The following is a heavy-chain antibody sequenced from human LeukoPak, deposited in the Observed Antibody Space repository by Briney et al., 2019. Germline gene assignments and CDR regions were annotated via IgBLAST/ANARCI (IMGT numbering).Heavy chain of an antibody. CDR1: GYSFTSYW. CDR2: IYPGDSDT. CDR3: ARHQREGYCSGGSCPIGS. D-gene: IGHD2-15*01. V-gene: IGHV5-51*01. Sequence: GESLKISCKGSGYSFTSYWIGWVRQMPGRGLEWMGIIYPGDSDTRYSPSFQGQVTISADKSITTAYLQWSSLKASDTAMYYCARHQREGYCSGGSCPIGSWGQGTLVTVSS. J-gene: IGHJ4*02.